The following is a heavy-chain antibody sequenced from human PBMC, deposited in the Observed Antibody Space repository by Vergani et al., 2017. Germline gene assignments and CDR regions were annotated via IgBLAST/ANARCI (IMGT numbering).Heavy chain of an antibody. D-gene: IGHD3-10*01. J-gene: IGHJ6*02. V-gene: IGHV3-21*01. CDR3: AGDRYYLGAGSYPYFYYYGLDV. CDR2: ISSSSSYI. Sequence: EVQLVESGGGLVKRGGSLRLSCAASGFTFSSYSMNWVRQAPGKGLEWVSSISSSSSYINYSDSLKGRFTISRDNAKSSLYLQMNSLRAEDTGVYYCAGDRYYLGAGSYPYFYYYGLDVWGQGTAVTVSS. CDR1: GFTFSSYS.